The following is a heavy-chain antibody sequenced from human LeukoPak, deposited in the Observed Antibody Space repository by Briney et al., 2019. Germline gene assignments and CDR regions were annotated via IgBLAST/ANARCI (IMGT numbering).Heavy chain of an antibody. J-gene: IGHJ6*02. V-gene: IGHV1-18*01. CDR2: ISADNGNT. D-gene: IGHD3-3*01. Sequence: ASVKVSCKGSGYTFISYGISWVRQAPGQGLEWMGCISADNGNTNYAQKLQGRVTVTTDTSRSTAYMELRSLRSDDTAVYYCARVHIRAPTYDFWSGSRYGLDVWGQGTTVTVSS. CDR1: GYTFISYG. CDR3: ARVHIRAPTYDFWSGSRYGLDV.